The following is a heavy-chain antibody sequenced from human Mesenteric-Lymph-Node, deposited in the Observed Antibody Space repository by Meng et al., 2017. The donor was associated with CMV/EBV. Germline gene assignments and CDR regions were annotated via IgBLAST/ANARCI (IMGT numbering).Heavy chain of an antibody. V-gene: IGHV3-30*02. J-gene: IGHJ6*02. D-gene: IGHD2-8*01. CDR1: GFTFDYYT. Sequence: GGSLRLSCAASGFTFDYYTMHWVRQAPGKGLEWVAFIRFDGTNKYYADSVKGRFTFSRDNAKNTLHLQMNSLRAEDTALYYCAADKWVGMDVGGQGTTVTVSS. CDR3: AADKWVGMDV. CDR2: IRFDGTNK.